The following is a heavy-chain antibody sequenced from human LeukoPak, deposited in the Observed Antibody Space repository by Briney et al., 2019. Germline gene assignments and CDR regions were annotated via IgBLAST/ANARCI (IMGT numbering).Heavy chain of an antibody. CDR1: GGTFSSYA. V-gene: IGHV1-69*13. Sequence: SVKVSCKASGGTFSSYAISWVRQAPGQGLEWMGGIIPIFGTANYAQKFQGRVTITADESTSTAYMELSSLRSEDTAVYYCARDDIEYYYDSSGYLSWFDPWGQGTLVTVSS. CDR2: IIPIFGTA. CDR3: ARDDIEYYYDSSGYLSWFDP. D-gene: IGHD3-22*01. J-gene: IGHJ5*02.